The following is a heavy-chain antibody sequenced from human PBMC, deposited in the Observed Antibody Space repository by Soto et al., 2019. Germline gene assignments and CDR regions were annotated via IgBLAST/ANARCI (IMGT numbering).Heavy chain of an antibody. V-gene: IGHV3-48*01. Sequence: GGSLRLSCAASGFTFSSYSMNWVRQAPGKGLEWVSYISSSSSTIYYADSVKGRFTISRDNAKNSLYLQMNSLRAEDTAVYYYARPEGYCSGGSCYAGYFQHWGQGTLVTVSS. CDR3: ARPEGYCSGGSCYAGYFQH. CDR2: ISSSSSTI. D-gene: IGHD2-15*01. CDR1: GFTFSSYS. J-gene: IGHJ1*01.